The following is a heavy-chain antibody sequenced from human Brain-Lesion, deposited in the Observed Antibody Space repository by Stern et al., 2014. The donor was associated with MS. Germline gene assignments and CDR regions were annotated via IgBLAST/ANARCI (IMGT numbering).Heavy chain of an antibody. CDR2: INPNTGGT. V-gene: IGHV1-2*02. D-gene: IGHD3-3*01. Sequence: QVQLVQSGAEVKKPGASVKVSCKTSGYIFTGYYIHWVRQAPGQGLEWMAWINPNTGGTKYAQKFQGRVTMSRDPSISTAYMDLSSLTSDDTAVYYCARDQRGITIFGVVTDYYYLGMDVWGQGTTVTVSS. CDR1: GYIFTGYY. CDR3: ARDQRGITIFGVVTDYYYLGMDV. J-gene: IGHJ6*02.